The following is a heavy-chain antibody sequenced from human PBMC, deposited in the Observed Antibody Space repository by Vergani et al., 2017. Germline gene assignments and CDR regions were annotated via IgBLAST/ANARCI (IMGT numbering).Heavy chain of an antibody. V-gene: IGHV1-69*08. CDR1: GGTFSSYT. CDR3: ARELGFYGSGSSGSCFVR. J-gene: IGHJ5*02. Sequence: QVQLVQSGAEVKKPGSSVKVSCNASGGTFSSYTISWVRQAPGQGLEWRGWIIPLLGIANYAQKFQGRVTITADKSTRTAYMELSSLGSEDTAVYYCARELGFYGSGSSGSCFVRWGQGPLVTVSS. CDR2: IIPLLGIA. D-gene: IGHD3-10*01.